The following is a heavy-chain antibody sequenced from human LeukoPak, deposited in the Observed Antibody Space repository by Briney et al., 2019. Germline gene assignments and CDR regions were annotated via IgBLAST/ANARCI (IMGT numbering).Heavy chain of an antibody. CDR2: IGESGGNT. D-gene: IGHD2-2*02. V-gene: IGHV3-23*01. Sequence: GGSLRLSCAASGFTFSTFVMTWVRQGPGKGLECVSSIGESGGNTYYADSVKGRFTISRDDAKNSLYLQMNSLRAEDTAVYYCARDLGYCTSTSCYSLYGMDVWGKGTTVTVSS. J-gene: IGHJ6*04. CDR1: GFTFSTFV. CDR3: ARDLGYCTSTSCYSLYGMDV.